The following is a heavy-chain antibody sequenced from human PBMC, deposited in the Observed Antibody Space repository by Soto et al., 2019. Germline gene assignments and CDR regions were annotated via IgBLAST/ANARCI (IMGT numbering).Heavy chain of an antibody. Sequence: GGSLRLSCAASGFTFSSYAMNWVRQAPGKGLEWVGRIKSKTDGGTTDYAAPVKGRFTISRDDSKTTLYLQMNSLKTEDTAVYYCTTSGPHRYYYGMDVWGQGTTVTVSS. CDR2: IKSKTDGGTT. CDR3: TTSGPHRYYYGMDV. D-gene: IGHD5-12*01. J-gene: IGHJ6*02. CDR1: GFTFSSYA. V-gene: IGHV3-15*07.